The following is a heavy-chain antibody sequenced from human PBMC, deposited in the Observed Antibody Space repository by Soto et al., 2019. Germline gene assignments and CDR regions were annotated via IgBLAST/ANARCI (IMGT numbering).Heavy chain of an antibody. J-gene: IGHJ2*01. D-gene: IGHD3-3*01. V-gene: IGHV4-59*01. Sequence: PSESLSLTCTVSGGSISSYYWSWIRQPPGKGLEWIGYIYYSGSTNYNPSLKSRVTISVDTSKNQFSLKLSSVTAADTAAYYCARGWDFWSGYYTDYWYFDLWGRGTLVTVSS. CDR2: IYYSGST. CDR3: ARGWDFWSGYYTDYWYFDL. CDR1: GGSISSYY.